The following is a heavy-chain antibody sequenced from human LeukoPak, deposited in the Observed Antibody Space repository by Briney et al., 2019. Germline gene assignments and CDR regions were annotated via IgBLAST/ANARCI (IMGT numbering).Heavy chain of an antibody. CDR1: AFTFATYA. CDR3: AKMPAYYYDSSGYAFHFDF. V-gene: IGHV3-23*01. D-gene: IGHD3-22*01. J-gene: IGHJ4*02. Sequence: GGSLTLPCAASAFTFATYAMSWVRQAPGKGLEWVSSISGSGGSTHYADSVRGRFTISRDNSESTLYLQINSLRAEDTAIYYCAKMPAYYYDSSGYAFHFDFWGRGTLVTVSS. CDR2: ISGSGGST.